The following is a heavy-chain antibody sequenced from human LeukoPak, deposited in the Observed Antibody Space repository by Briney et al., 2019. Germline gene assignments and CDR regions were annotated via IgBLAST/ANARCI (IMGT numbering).Heavy chain of an antibody. CDR1: GFTFSSYA. V-gene: IGHV3-30-3*01. J-gene: IGHJ4*02. D-gene: IGHD2-2*02. CDR3: ARGSGERYCSSTSCYTFDY. CDR2: ISYDGSNK. Sequence: PGGSLRLSCAASGFTFSSYAMHWVRQAPGKGLEWVAVISYDGSNKYYADSVKGRFTISRDNSKNTLYLQMNSLRAEDTTVHYCARGSGERYCSSTSCYTFDYWGQGTLVTVSS.